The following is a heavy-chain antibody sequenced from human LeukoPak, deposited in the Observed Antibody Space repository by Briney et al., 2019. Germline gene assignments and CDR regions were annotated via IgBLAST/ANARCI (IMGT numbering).Heavy chain of an antibody. CDR3: ARVAATPVFGYYGMDV. D-gene: IGHD2-15*01. Sequence: GGSLRLSCAASGFPFNAYWMTWVRQAPGKGLEWVANIRQDGDTKYYVDSVKGRFTISRDNAKNSLYLQMNSLRAEDTAVYYCARVAATPVFGYYGMDVWGQGTTVTVSS. CDR1: GFPFNAYW. J-gene: IGHJ6*02. CDR2: IRQDGDTK. V-gene: IGHV3-7*03.